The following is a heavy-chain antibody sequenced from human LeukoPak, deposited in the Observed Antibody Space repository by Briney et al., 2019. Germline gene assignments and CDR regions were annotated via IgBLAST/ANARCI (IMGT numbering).Heavy chain of an antibody. CDR3: ARDLDGMDV. J-gene: IGHJ6*02. V-gene: IGHV1-2*02. CDR2: INPNSGST. Sequence: ASVKVSCKASGYTFSGYYMHWVRQAPGQGLEWMGWINPNSGSTNYPLKFQDRVTMTRDTSISTAYMELSRLRSDDTAVYYCARDLDGMDVWGQGTTVTVSS. D-gene: IGHD3-16*01. CDR1: GYTFSGYY.